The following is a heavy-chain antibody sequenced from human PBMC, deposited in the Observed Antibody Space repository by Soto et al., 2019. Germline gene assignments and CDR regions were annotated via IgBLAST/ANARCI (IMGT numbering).Heavy chain of an antibody. Sequence: ASVKVSCKASGFTFTSSAMQWVRQARGQRLEWIGWIVVGSGNTNYAQKFQERVTITRDMSTSTAYMELSSLRSEDTVVYYCAATVVTSSGYYYYYGMDVWGQGTTVTVSS. D-gene: IGHD2-15*01. J-gene: IGHJ6*02. CDR2: IVVGSGNT. V-gene: IGHV1-58*02. CDR1: GFTFTSSA. CDR3: AATVVTSSGYYYYYGMDV.